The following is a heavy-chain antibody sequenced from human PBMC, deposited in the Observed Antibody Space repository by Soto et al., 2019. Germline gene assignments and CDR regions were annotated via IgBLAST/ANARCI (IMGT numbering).Heavy chain of an antibody. D-gene: IGHD5-18*01. CDR3: AGLDTSMVKTPGY. J-gene: IGHJ4*02. CDR2: IKKDGSEE. CDR1: GFTVSSNY. Sequence: GGSLRLSCAASGFTVSSNYMSWVRQAPGKGLEWVACIKKDGSEEYYVDSVRGRFTISRDNAKNSLYLQMNSLRAEDTAVYYCAGLDTSMVKTPGYWGQGTLVTVSS. V-gene: IGHV3-7*01.